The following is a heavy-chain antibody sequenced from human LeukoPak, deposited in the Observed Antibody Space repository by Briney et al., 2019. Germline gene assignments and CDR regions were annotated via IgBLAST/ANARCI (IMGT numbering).Heavy chain of an antibody. CDR3: ARDYNGGWSPFDF. J-gene: IGHJ4*01. V-gene: IGHV3-7*01. Sequence: GGSPRLSCAASGFTFSRYWMNWVRQAPGKGLEWVANIKEDGSEKYYVDSVKGRFTISRDNAKDSLYLQMDSLRAEDTAVYYCARDYNGGWSPFDFWGQGTLVTVSS. CDR1: GFTFSRYW. D-gene: IGHD6-19*01. CDR2: IKEDGSEK.